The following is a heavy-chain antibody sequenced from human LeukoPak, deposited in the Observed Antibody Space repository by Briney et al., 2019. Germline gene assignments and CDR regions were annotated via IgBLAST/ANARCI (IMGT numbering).Heavy chain of an antibody. Sequence: GGSLRLSCAASGFTFTNYAMSWVRQSPGKGLEWVSAISNSGRSTYYADSVKGRFTISRDNSKNTLYLQMNSLKTEDTAVYYCTTDRRENDYWGQGTLVTVSS. CDR3: TTDRRENDY. V-gene: IGHV3-23*01. J-gene: IGHJ4*02. CDR1: GFTFTNYA. D-gene: IGHD1-26*01. CDR2: ISNSGRST.